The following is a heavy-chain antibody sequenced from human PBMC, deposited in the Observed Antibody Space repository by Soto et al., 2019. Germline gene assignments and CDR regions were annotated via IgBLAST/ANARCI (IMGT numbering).Heavy chain of an antibody. Sequence: GGSLRLSCAASGFTFSSYAMSWVRQAPGKGLEWVSAISGSGGTTYYADSVKGRFTISGDNYKNTLYLQMNSLRAEDTAVYYCAKDLTAGGWYAHLFDYWGQGTLVTVSS. D-gene: IGHD6-19*01. CDR1: GFTFSSYA. CDR2: ISGSGGTT. V-gene: IGHV3-23*01. J-gene: IGHJ4*02. CDR3: AKDLTAGGWYAHLFDY.